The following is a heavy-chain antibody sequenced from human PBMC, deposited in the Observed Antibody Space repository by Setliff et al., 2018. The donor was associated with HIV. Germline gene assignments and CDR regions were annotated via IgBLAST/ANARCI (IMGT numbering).Heavy chain of an antibody. CDR3: ARDDSNGNTDAFDI. V-gene: IGHV3-7*03. D-gene: IGHD5-18*01. CDR1: GFSFNNYY. CDR2: IKSDGTEK. J-gene: IGHJ3*02. Sequence: GGSLRLSCIASGFSFNNYYMTWVRQAPGKGLEWVGNIKSDGTEKNYMDSVKGRFTISRDNPKNSLYLQMTSLRAEDTAVYYCARDDSNGNTDAFDIWGQGTTVTVSS.